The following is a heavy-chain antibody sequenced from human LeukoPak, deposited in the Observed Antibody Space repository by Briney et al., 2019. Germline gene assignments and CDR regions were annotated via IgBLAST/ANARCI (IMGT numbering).Heavy chain of an antibody. CDR2: INPSGGST. D-gene: IGHD2-2*01. J-gene: IGHJ4*02. V-gene: IGHV1-46*01. Sequence: ASVKVSCKASGYTSTSYYMHWVRQAPGQGLKWMGIINPSGGSTSYAQKFQGRVTMTRDTSTSTVYMELSSLRSEDTAVYYCARGPIVVVVPAAMFDFDYWGQGTLVTVSS. CDR3: ARGPIVVVVPAAMFDFDY. CDR1: GYTSTSYY.